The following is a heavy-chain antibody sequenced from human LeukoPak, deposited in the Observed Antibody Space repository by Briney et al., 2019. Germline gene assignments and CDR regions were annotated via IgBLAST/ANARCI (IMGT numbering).Heavy chain of an antibody. J-gene: IGHJ6*03. D-gene: IGHD3-3*01. CDR3: ARAAPLYYDFWSGYYRTRDYYYYMDV. V-gene: IGHV4-38-2*01. CDR2: IYHSGST. CDR1: GYSISSGYY. Sequence: SETLSLTCAVSGYSISSGYYWGWIRQPPGKGLEWIGSIYHSGSTYYNPSLKSRVTISVDASKNQFSLKLSSVTAADTAVYYCARAAPLYYDFWSGYYRTRDYYYYMDVWGKGTTVTVSS.